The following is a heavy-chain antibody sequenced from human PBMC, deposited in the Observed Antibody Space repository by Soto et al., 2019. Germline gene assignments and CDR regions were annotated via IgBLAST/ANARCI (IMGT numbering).Heavy chain of an antibody. Sequence: QVQLVESGGGVVQPGRSLRLSCAASGFTFSSYGMHWVRQAPGKGLEWVAVIWYDGSNKYYADSVKGRFTISRDNSKNTLYLQMNSLRAEDTAVYYCARARAYVEGGDYWGQETLFTVSS. CDR2: IWYDGSNK. J-gene: IGHJ4*02. CDR3: ARARAYVEGGDY. D-gene: IGHD3-16*01. CDR1: GFTFSSYG. V-gene: IGHV3-33*01.